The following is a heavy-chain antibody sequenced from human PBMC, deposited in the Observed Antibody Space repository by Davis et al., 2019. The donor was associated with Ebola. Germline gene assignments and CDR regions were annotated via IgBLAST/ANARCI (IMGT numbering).Heavy chain of an antibody. CDR2: IYHSGST. Sequence: SETLSLTCAVSGGSISSSNWWSWVRQPPGKGLEWIGEIYHSGSTNYNPSLKSRVTISVDKSKNQFSPKLSSVTAADTAVYYCASLDTAMVQPFDYWGQGTLVTVSS. CDR3: ASLDTAMVQPFDY. D-gene: IGHD5-18*01. CDR1: GGSISSSNW. V-gene: IGHV4-4*02. J-gene: IGHJ4*02.